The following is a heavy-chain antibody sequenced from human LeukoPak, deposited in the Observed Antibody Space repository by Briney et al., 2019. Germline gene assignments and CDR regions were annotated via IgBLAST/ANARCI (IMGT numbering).Heavy chain of an antibody. D-gene: IGHD1-1*01. V-gene: IGHV3-23*01. CDR2: IGRTGNT. Sequence: GGSLRLSCTASGFTFSNYAMTWVRQAPGKGLDWVSAIGRTGNTYYADSVKGRFTISRDNSKNTLYLQMNSLRAEDTAIYYCAKGGSSDGYTWGQGTLVTVS. J-gene: IGHJ5*02. CDR1: GFTFSNYA. CDR3: AKGGSSDGYT.